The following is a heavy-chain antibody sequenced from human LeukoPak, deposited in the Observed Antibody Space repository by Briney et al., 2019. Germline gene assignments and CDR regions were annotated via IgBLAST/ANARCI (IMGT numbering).Heavy chain of an antibody. J-gene: IGHJ4*02. Sequence: ASVNVSCKASGYTFTGYYMHWVRQAPGQGLEWMGWINPNSGGTNYAQKFQGRVTMTRDTSISTAYMELSRLRSADTAVYYCARGDVVLERVPVYFDYWGQGTLVTVSS. CDR3: ARGDVVLERVPVYFDY. V-gene: IGHV1-2*02. D-gene: IGHD1-1*01. CDR1: GYTFTGYY. CDR2: INPNSGGT.